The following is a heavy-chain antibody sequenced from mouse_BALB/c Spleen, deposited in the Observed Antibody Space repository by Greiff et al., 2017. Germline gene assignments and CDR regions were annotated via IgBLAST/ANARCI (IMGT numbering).Heavy chain of an antibody. D-gene: IGHD2-14*01. CDR1: GYTFTSYW. V-gene: IGHV1-5*01. Sequence: EVQLQQSGTVLARPGASVKMSCKASGYTFTSYWMHWVKQRPGQGLEWIGAIYPGNSDTSYNQKFKGKAKLTAVTSTSTAYMELSSLTNEDSAVYYCTRKGYRYDSFDDWGQGTTLTVSS. CDR3: TRKGYRYDSFDD. CDR2: IYPGNSDT. J-gene: IGHJ2*01.